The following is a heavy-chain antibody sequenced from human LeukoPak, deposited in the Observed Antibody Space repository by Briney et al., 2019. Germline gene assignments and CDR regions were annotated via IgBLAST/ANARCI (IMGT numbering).Heavy chain of an antibody. CDR1: GGSISSYY. CDR3: ARDMGGPAAIRDWFAP. J-gene: IGHJ5*02. D-gene: IGHD2-2*02. Sequence: SETLSRTGTVSGGSISSYYWSWIRQPAGKGLEWIGRIYTSGSTNYNPSLKSRVTMSVDTSKNQFSLKLSSVTAADMAVYYCARDMGGPAAIRDWFAPWGQGTLVTVSS. CDR2: IYTSGST. V-gene: IGHV4-4*07.